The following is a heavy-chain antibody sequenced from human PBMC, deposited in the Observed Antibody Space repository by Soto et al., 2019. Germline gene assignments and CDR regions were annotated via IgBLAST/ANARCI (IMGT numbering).Heavy chain of an antibody. CDR2: ISISSSTI. D-gene: IGHD4-17*01. CDR3: ASTVTTLFDI. Sequence: PGGSLRLSCAASGFTFSSYSMNWVRQAPGKGLEWVSYISISSSTIYYADSVKGRFTISRDNAKNSLYLQMNSLRAEDTAVYYCASTVTTLFDIWGQGTMVTVSS. V-gene: IGHV3-48*01. CDR1: GFTFSSYS. J-gene: IGHJ3*02.